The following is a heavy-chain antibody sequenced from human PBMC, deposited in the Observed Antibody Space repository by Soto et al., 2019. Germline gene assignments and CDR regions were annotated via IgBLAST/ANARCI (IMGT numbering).Heavy chain of an antibody. V-gene: IGHV1-2*04. CDR3: ARDAIYNSYGTYFDY. CDR2: INPNSGGT. CDR1: GYTFTGYY. J-gene: IGHJ4*02. Sequence: QVQLVQSGAEVKKPGASVKVSCKASGYTFTGYYVHWVRQAPGQGLEWMGWINPNSGGTNYAQKFQGWVTLTRDTSLTTAYMELSRLTSDDTAVYYCARDAIYNSYGTYFDYWGQGSLVTVSS. D-gene: IGHD5-18*01.